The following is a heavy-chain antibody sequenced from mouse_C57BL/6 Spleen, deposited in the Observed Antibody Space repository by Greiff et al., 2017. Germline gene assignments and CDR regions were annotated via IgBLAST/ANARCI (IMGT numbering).Heavy chain of an antibody. CDR1: GFSINSDCY. CDR2: TFYSGIT. J-gene: IGHJ4*01. CDR3: ARGGGSYYAMDY. V-gene: IGHV3-3*01. Sequence: EVKLVESGPSLVRPSQTLSLTCTVTGFSINSDCYWIWIRQFPGNKLEYIGYTFYSGITYYNPSLESRTYITRDTSKKQFSLKLSSVTTEDTATYYCARGGGSYYAMDYWGQGTSVTVSS.